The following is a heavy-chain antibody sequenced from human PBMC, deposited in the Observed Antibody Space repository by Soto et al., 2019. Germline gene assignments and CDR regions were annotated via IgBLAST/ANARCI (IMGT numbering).Heavy chain of an antibody. CDR1: GGSFTSNNW. CDR3: ASRDPGTSVDY. D-gene: IGHD1-7*01. CDR2: ICRTGST. Sequence: SETLSLTCAVSGGSFTSNNWWTWVRQPPGQGLEWIGEICRTGSTNYNPSLKSRVTISLDKSENQFSLKVTSLTAADTAVYYCASRDPGTSVDYWGQGTLVTVSS. J-gene: IGHJ4*02. V-gene: IGHV4-4*02.